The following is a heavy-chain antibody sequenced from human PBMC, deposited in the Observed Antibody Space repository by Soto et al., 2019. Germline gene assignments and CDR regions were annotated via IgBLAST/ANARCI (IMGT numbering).Heavy chain of an antibody. V-gene: IGHV3-21*01. CDR3: ARARYCGGDCSTNLALDY. CDR2: ISSSSSYI. CDR1: GFTFSSYS. D-gene: IGHD2-21*02. J-gene: IGHJ4*02. Sequence: GGSLRLSCAASGFTFSSYSMNWVRQAPGKGLEWVSSISSSSSYIYYADSVKGRFTISRDNAKNSLYLQMNSLRAEDTAVYYCARARYCGGDCSTNLALDYWGQGTLVTVSS.